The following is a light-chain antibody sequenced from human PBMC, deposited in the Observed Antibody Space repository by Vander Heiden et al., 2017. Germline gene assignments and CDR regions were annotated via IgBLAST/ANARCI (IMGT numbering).Light chain of an antibody. CDR2: DAS. CDR3: QQEDNLPYT. CDR1: QDISNY. J-gene: IGKJ2*01. V-gene: IGKV1-33*01. Sequence: DIQMTQSPSSLSASVGDRVTITCQASQDISNYLNWYQQKPGKAPKLLIYDASNLETGVPSRFIGSGSGTDFTFTISSLQPEDVATYYCQQEDNLPYTFGQGTKMEIK.